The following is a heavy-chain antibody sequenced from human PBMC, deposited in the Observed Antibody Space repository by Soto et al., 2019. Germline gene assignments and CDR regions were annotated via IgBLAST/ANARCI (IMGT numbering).Heavy chain of an antibody. CDR2: ISASSQTT. CDR3: ARSLLITYGDRSLDV. CDR1: GFTFSNYA. D-gene: IGHD4-17*01. Sequence: GSLRLSCAASGFTFSNYAMSWVRQAPGMGLEWVSSISASSQTTSYADSVKGRFTISRDTSKNTLFLHMSSLRAEDTALYFCARSLLITYGDRSLDVWGRGTLVTVSS. J-gene: IGHJ2*01. V-gene: IGHV3-23*01.